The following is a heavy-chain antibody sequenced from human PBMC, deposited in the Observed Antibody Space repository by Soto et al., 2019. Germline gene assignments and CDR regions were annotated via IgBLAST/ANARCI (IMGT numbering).Heavy chain of an antibody. J-gene: IGHJ6*02. CDR1: GGSFKSGSYS. V-gene: IGHV4-61*01. CDR3: ASVDTASKIGYYGMDV. D-gene: IGHD5-18*01. CDR2: VYHTGRT. Sequence: SETLSLTCTVSGGSFKSGSYSWSWIRQPPGKGLEWIGYVYHTGRTSYNPSLKSRVSISVDTSKNQFSLKLSSVTAADTAVYYCASVDTASKIGYYGMDVWGQGTTVTVSS.